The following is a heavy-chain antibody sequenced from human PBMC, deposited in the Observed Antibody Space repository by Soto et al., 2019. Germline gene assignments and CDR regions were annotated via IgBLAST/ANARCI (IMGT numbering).Heavy chain of an antibody. CDR2: ISWDGGST. D-gene: IGHD6-19*01. Sequence: EVQLVESGGVVVQPGGSLRLSCAASGFTFDDYTMHWVRQAPGKGLEWVSLISWDGGSTYYADSVKGRFTISRDNSKNSLYLQINSLRTEDTALYYCAKNPPLDSAVAGAGKRYYYYFYGMDLWGQGTTVTVSS. V-gene: IGHV3-43*01. CDR3: AKNPPLDSAVAGAGKRYYYYFYGMDL. CDR1: GFTFDDYT. J-gene: IGHJ6*02.